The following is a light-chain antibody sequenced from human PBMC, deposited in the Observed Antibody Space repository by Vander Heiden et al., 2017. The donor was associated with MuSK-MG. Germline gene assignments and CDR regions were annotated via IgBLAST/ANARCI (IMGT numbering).Light chain of an antibody. CDR1: NIGSKS. J-gene: IGLJ2*01. V-gene: IGLV3-21*02. CDR3: QVWDSSSDRVV. CDR2: DDS. Sequence: SYLLPQPPPLSVAPGQTARITCGGNNIGSKSVHWYQQKPGQAPVLVVYDDSDGPSGIPERFSGSNSGNTATLTISRVEAGDEADYDCQVWDSSSDRVVFGGGTKLTVL.